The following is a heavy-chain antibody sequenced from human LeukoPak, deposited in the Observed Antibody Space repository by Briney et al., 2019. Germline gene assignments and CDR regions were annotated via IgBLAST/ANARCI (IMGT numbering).Heavy chain of an antibody. V-gene: IGHV3-21*01. D-gene: IGHD3-9*01. CDR1: GFTVSNNY. Sequence: GGSLRLSCAASGFTVSNNYMNWVRQAPGKGLEWVSSITASSTAIYSADSVKGRFTISRDNAKNFLYLQMNSLRAEDTAVYYCARTYYDILTGYNPYFDYWGQGILVTVSS. CDR2: ITASSTAI. CDR3: ARTYYDILTGYNPYFDY. J-gene: IGHJ4*02.